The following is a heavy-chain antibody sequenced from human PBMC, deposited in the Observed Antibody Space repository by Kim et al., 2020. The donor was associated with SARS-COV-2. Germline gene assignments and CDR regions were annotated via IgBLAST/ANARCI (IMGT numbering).Heavy chain of an antibody. CDR3: ARRHNGGSYNDY. Sequence: SETLSLTCTVSGCSITAYYWSWIRQPPGKGLEWIGYISYTGTTNYNPSLKSRVTISIDTYKNQFSLKLSSVTAVDTAVYFCARRHNGGSYNDYWGQGILVTVSS. J-gene: IGHJ4*02. CDR1: GCSITAYY. CDR2: ISYTGTT. V-gene: IGHV4-59*13. D-gene: IGHD3-16*01.